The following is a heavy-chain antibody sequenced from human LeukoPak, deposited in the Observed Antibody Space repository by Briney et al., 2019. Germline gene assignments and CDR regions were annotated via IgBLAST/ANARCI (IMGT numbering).Heavy chain of an antibody. CDR2: IRSKANSYAT. CDR1: GFTFSGSA. Sequence: GGSLRLSCAASGFTFSGSAMHWVRQASGKGLEWVGRIRSKANSYATAYAASVKGRFTISRDDSKNTAYLQMNSLKTEDTAVYYRTRRKEGFDYWGQGTLVTVSS. J-gene: IGHJ4*02. V-gene: IGHV3-73*01. CDR3: TRRKEGFDY.